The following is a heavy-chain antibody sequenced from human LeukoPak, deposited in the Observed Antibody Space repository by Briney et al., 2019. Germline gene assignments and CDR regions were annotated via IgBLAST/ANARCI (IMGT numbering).Heavy chain of an antibody. CDR1: GFTFSSYA. V-gene: IGHV3-30*04. Sequence: GGSLRLSCAASGFTFSSYAMHWVRQAPGKGLEWVAVISYDGSNKYYADSVKGRFTISRDNSKNTLYLQMNSLRAEDTAVYYCASRGLGTVVVPAAIGTSDYWGQGTLVTVSS. CDR3: ASRGLGTVVVPAAIGTSDY. CDR2: ISYDGSNK. D-gene: IGHD2-2*01. J-gene: IGHJ4*02.